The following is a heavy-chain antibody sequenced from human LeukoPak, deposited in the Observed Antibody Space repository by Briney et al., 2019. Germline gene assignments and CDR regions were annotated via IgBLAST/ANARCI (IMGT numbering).Heavy chain of an antibody. Sequence: PSGTLSLTCAVSGGSISSGGYYWSWIRQHPGKGLEWIGYIYYSGSTYYNPSLKSRVTISVDTSKNQFSLKLSSVTAADTAVYYCARYQWEYCSSTSCHTIYYGMDVWGQGTTVTVSS. CDR1: GGSISSGGYY. J-gene: IGHJ6*02. D-gene: IGHD2-2*01. CDR3: ARYQWEYCSSTSCHTIYYGMDV. V-gene: IGHV4-31*11. CDR2: IYYSGST.